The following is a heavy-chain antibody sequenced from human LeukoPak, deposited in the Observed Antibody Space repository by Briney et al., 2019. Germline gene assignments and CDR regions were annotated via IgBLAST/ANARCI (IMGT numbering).Heavy chain of an antibody. CDR3: ARGGYMVRGVPDY. J-gene: IGHJ4*02. V-gene: IGHV4-30-2*01. Sequence: SETLSLTCTVSGGSISSGGYYWSWIRQPPGKGLEWIGYIYHSGSTYYNPSLKSRVTISVDTSKNQFSLKLSSVTAADTAVYYCARGGYMVRGVPDYWGQGTLVTVSS. CDR2: IYHSGST. CDR1: GGSISSGGYY. D-gene: IGHD3-10*01.